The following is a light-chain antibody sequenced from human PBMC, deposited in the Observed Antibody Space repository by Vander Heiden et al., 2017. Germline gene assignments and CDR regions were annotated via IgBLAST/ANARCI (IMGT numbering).Light chain of an antibody. Sequence: DIQMTQSPSTLSASVGDRVTITCRASQTNSNWLAWYQQKPGKAPKLLIYKASSLESGVPSRFSGSGSGTEFTLTISSLQPDDFATYYCQQYNSYVTFGPGTKVDI. J-gene: IGKJ3*01. V-gene: IGKV1-5*03. CDR1: QTNSNW. CDR3: QQYNSYVT. CDR2: KAS.